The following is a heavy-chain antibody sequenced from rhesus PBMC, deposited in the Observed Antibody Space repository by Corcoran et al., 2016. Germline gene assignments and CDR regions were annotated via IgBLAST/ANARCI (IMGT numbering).Heavy chain of an antibody. D-gene: IGHD6-13*01. Sequence: QLQLQESGPGLVKPSETLSVTCAVSGGSISSSYWSWIRQAPGKGLEWIGYIYGSGSSTNYNPALKSLVTLSVDTSKNQFSLKLSSVTAADTAVYYCARGGIAAEFDYWGQGVLVTVSS. CDR2: IYGSGSST. CDR1: GGSISSSY. CDR3: ARGGIAAEFDY. J-gene: IGHJ4*01. V-gene: IGHV4-169*01.